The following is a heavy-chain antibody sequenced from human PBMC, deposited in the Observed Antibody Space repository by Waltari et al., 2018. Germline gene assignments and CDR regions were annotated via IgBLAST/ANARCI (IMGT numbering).Heavy chain of an antibody. V-gene: IGHV4-39*01. D-gene: IGHD3-16*01. CDR3: ATYVGASIGTAAFDV. CDR1: GGSITNNRHY. CDR2: ISYTGAT. J-gene: IGHJ3*01. Sequence: QLHLQESGPGPVKPSETLSLTCSVSGGSITNNRHYWGWIRQPPGKGLEWAATISYTGATYNNPSLKSRVTISGDTSKNQFSLKLNSVTAADTAVYYCATYVGASIGTAAFDVWGQGTMVTVSS.